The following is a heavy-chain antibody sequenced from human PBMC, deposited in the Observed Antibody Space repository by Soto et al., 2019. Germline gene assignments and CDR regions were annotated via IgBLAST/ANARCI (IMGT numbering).Heavy chain of an antibody. D-gene: IGHD6-6*01. V-gene: IGHV3-30-3*01. Sequence: QVQLVESGGGVVQPGRSLRLSCAASGLTFSSHSMYWVRQAPGKGLEWVAVIAYDGGNKKYADSVKGLFTISRDNSNNTLYLEMNSLRGEDTAVYYCAREVQLWYYYSAMDVWGQGTTVTVSS. CDR2: IAYDGGNK. J-gene: IGHJ6*02. CDR1: GLTFSSHS. CDR3: AREVQLWYYYSAMDV.